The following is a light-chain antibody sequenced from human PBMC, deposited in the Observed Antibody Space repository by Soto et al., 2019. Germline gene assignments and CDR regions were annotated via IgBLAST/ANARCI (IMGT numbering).Light chain of an antibody. CDR3: AAWDDSLNGQL. J-gene: IGLJ1*01. CDR2: YDD. Sequence: QSVLTQPPSVSEAPRQRVTISCSGSSSNIGNNAVNWYQQLPGKAPKLLIYYDDLLPSGVSDRFSGSKSGTSASLAISGLQSEDEADYYCAAWDDSLNGQLFGTGTRSPS. V-gene: IGLV1-36*01. CDR1: SSNIGNNA.